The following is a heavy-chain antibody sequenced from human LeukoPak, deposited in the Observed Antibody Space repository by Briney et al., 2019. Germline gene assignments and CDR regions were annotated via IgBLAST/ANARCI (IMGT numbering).Heavy chain of an antibody. CDR1: GFTSSSYA. D-gene: IGHD6-19*01. V-gene: IGHV3-30-3*01. CDR3: AEGGWYGGGQDAFDS. Sequence: GGSLRLSCAAPGFTSSSYAMHWVRQAPGKGLEWVAVISYDGGNKYYADSVKGRFTISRDNSMNTLYLQMNSLRAEDTAVYYCAEGGWYGGGQDAFDSWGQGTMVTVSS. CDR2: ISYDGGNK. J-gene: IGHJ3*01.